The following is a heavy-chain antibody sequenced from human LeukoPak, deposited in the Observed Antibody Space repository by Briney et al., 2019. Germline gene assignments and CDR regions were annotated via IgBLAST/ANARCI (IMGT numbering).Heavy chain of an antibody. D-gene: IGHD3-22*01. CDR3: AKSAHTMMRTFDI. V-gene: IGHV3-30*18. Sequence: GGSLRLSCAASGFTFSSYAMSWVRQAPGKGLEWVAVISYDGSNKYYADSVKGRFTISRDNSKNTLYLQMNSLRAEDTAVYYCAKSAHTMMRTFDIWGQGTMVTVSS. J-gene: IGHJ3*02. CDR2: ISYDGSNK. CDR1: GFTFSSYA.